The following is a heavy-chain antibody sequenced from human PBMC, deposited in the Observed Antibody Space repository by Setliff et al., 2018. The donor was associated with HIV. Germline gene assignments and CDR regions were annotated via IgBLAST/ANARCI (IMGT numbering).Heavy chain of an antibody. CDR3: ARALGISSDSNRFDY. V-gene: IGHV1-69*13. J-gene: IGHJ4*02. D-gene: IGHD3-22*01. Sequence: GASVKVSCKASGGTFSSYAMSWVRQAPGQGLEWMGGLIPIFGTPNYAQKFLGRVTITADESTSTVYMELSSLRSEDTAIYYCARALGISSDSNRFDYWGQGTLVTVSS. CDR1: GGTFSSYA. CDR2: LIPIFGTP.